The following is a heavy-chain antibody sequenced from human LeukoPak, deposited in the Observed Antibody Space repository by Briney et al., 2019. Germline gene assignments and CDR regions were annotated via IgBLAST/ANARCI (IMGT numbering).Heavy chain of an antibody. Sequence: GGSLRLSCAASGFTFSRSAMNWVRQVPGKGLEWVSSIDLDSSHIYYAASVRGRFTISRDNARNSVYLQMNSLRVEDTAVYYCARDPLRYLRVGHYDYWGQGTLVAVSS. CDR1: GFTFSRSA. CDR2: IDLDSSHI. J-gene: IGHJ4*02. D-gene: IGHD3-9*01. CDR3: ARDPLRYLRVGHYDY. V-gene: IGHV3-21*01.